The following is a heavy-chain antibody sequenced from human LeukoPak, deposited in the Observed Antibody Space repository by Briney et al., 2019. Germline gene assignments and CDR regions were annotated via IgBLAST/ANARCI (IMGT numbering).Heavy chain of an antibody. CDR2: MNPNTGNT. D-gene: IGHD1-1*01. Sequence: ASVKVSCKASGYTFTSYDINWVRQATGQGLEWIGYMNPNTGNTGYARKFQDRVTMTRDTSISTAYMELSRLRSDDTAVYYCARDLVRGTVRGYYYYFYYMDVWGKGTTVTVSS. J-gene: IGHJ6*03. CDR3: ARDLVRGTVRGYYYYFYYMDV. CDR1: GYTFTSYD. V-gene: IGHV1-8*01.